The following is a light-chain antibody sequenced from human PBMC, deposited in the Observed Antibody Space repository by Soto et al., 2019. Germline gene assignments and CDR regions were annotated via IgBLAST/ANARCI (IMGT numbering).Light chain of an antibody. Sequence: EMVLTQSPGTLSVSPGERATLSCRASQSVYNSYLAWYQQKPGQAPRLLINGASNRAAGIPDRFRGSGSGTDFTLTISSLEPDDFAVYFCQPYGSPPQTLGRGT. CDR1: QSVYNSY. J-gene: IGKJ2*01. CDR2: GAS. V-gene: IGKV3-20*01. CDR3: QPYGSPPQT.